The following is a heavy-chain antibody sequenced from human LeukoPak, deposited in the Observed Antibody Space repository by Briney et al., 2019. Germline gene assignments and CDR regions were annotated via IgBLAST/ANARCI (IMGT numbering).Heavy chain of an antibody. Sequence: GASVKVSCKASGYTFTCYYMHWVRQAPGQGLEWMGWINPNSGGTNYAQKFQGRVTMTRDTSISSAYMELSRLRSDDTAVYYCARRSPELPRDWGQGTLVTVSS. CDR3: ARRSPELPRD. CDR2: INPNSGGT. D-gene: IGHD1-26*01. CDR1: GYTFTCYY. J-gene: IGHJ4*02. V-gene: IGHV1-2*02.